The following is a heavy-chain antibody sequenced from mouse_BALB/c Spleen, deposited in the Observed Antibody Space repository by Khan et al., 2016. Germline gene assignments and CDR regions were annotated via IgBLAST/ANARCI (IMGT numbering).Heavy chain of an antibody. CDR3: ARDKGGLLFDY. Sequence: VQLKESGGGLVQPGGSLRLSCATSGFTFTAYYMNWVRQPPGKALEWLGFIRNKANGFTTEYSASVRGRFTISRDTFQSILYLQMNTLRAEDSGTYYCARDKGGLLFDYWGQGTTLTVSS. J-gene: IGHJ2*01. CDR2: IRNKANGFTT. CDR1: GFTFTAYY. D-gene: IGHD3-1*01. V-gene: IGHV7-3*02.